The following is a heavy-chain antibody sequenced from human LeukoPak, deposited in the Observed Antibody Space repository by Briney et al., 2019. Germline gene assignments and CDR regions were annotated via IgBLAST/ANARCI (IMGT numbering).Heavy chain of an antibody. J-gene: IGHJ4*02. Sequence: GRSLRLSCAASGFTFDDYAMHWVRRAPGKGLEWVSGISWNSGSIGYADSVKGRFTISRDNAKNSLYLQMNSLRAEDTALYYCAKGSGIAVAGYFDYWGQGTLVTVSS. CDR2: ISWNSGSI. D-gene: IGHD6-19*01. CDR3: AKGSGIAVAGYFDY. CDR1: GFTFDDYA. V-gene: IGHV3-9*01.